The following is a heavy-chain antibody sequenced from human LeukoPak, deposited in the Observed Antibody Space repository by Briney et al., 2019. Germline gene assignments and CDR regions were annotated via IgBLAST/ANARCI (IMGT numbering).Heavy chain of an antibody. CDR2: ISAYNGNT. V-gene: IGHV1-18*01. CDR3: ARGAVYYDSSGYSGDY. Sequence: GASVKVSCKASGYTFTSYGISWVRQAPGQGLEWMGWISAYNGNTNYAQNLQGRVTMTTDTSTSTAYMELRSLRSDDTAVYYCARGAVYYDSSGYSGDYWGQGTLVTASS. D-gene: IGHD3-22*01. CDR1: GYTFTSYG. J-gene: IGHJ4*02.